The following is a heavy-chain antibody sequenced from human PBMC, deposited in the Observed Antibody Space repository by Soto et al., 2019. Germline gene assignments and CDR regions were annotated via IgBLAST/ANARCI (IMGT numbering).Heavy chain of an antibody. CDR3: ARPLEQHQLGFGMDV. CDR1: VFTFSSYG. V-gene: IGHV3-33*01. J-gene: IGHJ6*01. Sequence: GWYLRLSCEAPVFTFSSYGLHWFRQAPLKGLEWVAVIWYDGSKIYYADSVKGRFTISRDNSKSTLYLQMNSLRAEDTAVYYCARPLEQHQLGFGMDVWGQGSPVTVSS. CDR2: IWYDGSKI. D-gene: IGHD6-13*01.